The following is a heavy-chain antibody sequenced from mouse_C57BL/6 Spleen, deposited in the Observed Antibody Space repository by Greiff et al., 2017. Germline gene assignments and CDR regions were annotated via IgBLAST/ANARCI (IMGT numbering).Heavy chain of an antibody. CDR2: IYPRSGNT. V-gene: IGHV1-81*01. CDR1: GYTFTSYG. J-gene: IGHJ2*01. Sequence: VMLVESGAELARPGASVKLSCKASGYTFTSYGIRWVKQRTGQGLEWIGEIYPRSGNTYYNEKFKGKATLTADKSSSTAYMELRSLTSEDSAVDFCARRGYDYLFDYWGQGTTLTVSS. CDR3: ARRGYDYLFDY. D-gene: IGHD2-4*01.